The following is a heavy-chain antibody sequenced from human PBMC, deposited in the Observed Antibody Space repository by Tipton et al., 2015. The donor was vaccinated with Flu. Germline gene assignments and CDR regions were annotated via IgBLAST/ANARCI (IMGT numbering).Heavy chain of an antibody. CDR3: ARLVRSGYFLLDRLDY. CDR1: GGFITSGSYY. D-gene: IGHD3-22*01. J-gene: IGHJ4*02. V-gene: IGHV4-31*03. Sequence: TLSLTCTVSGGFITSGSYYWSWIRQHPGKGLEWVGHMYYTGSTYYSPSLKSRISISMDTSKTQFSLRLSSATAADTAVYYCARLVRSGYFLLDRLDYWGQGTPVTVSS. CDR2: MYYTGST.